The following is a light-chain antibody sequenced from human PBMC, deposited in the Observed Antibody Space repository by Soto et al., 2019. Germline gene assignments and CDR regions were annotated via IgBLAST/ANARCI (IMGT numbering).Light chain of an antibody. CDR2: GAS. CDR3: QQYNNWLT. CDR1: QSVSST. V-gene: IGKV3-15*01. Sequence: EIVMTMSPTALSVSPGERGTLSCRASQSVSSTLALYQQRPGQPPMLLIYGASTRATGVPARFSGSGSGTEFTLTISSLQSEDFAVYYCQQYNNWLTFGGGTKVDIK. J-gene: IGKJ4*01.